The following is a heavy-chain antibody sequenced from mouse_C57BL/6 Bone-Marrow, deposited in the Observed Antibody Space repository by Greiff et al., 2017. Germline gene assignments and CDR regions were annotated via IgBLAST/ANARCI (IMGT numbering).Heavy chain of an antibody. CDR1: GFNIKDDY. Sequence: VQLQQSGAELVRPGASVKLSCTASGFNIKDDYMHWVKQRPEQGLEWIGWIDPENGDTAYASKFQGKATITADTSSNTAYLQRSSLTSEDTAVYYCTTGYYGSSYSYWGQGTTLTVSS. D-gene: IGHD1-1*01. V-gene: IGHV14-4*01. J-gene: IGHJ2*01. CDR3: TTGYYGSSYSY. CDR2: IDPENGDT.